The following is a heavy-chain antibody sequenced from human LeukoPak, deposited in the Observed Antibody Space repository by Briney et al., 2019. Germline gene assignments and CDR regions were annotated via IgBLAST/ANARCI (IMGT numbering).Heavy chain of an antibody. CDR1: GYTFSSFG. CDR3: ARTCPMMFCSSSFFDP. J-gene: IGHJ5*02. Sequence: ASLKVSCRPSGYTFSSFGVTWVRQAPGQGLEWVGWISAYDGNTNYAPKFQGRVAMTTDTSTNTAYMELRSLRSDDTAIYYCARTCPMMFCSSSFFDPWGQGTLVTVSS. V-gene: IGHV1-18*01. CDR2: ISAYDGNT. D-gene: IGHD2-2*01.